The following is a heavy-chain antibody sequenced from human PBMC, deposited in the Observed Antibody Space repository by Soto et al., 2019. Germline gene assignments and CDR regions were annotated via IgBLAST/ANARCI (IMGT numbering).Heavy chain of an antibody. J-gene: IGHJ4*02. CDR1: GGSISSSSYY. D-gene: IGHD5-12*01. CDR2: IYYSGST. Sequence: QLQLQESGPGLVKPSETLSLTCTVSGGSISSSSYYWGWIRQPPGKGLEWIGSIYYSGSTYYNPSLKSRVTISVDTSKNQFSLKLSSVTAADTAVYYCARQGWLRSPGGGGYWGQGTPVTVSS. V-gene: IGHV4-39*01. CDR3: ARQGWLRSPGGGGY.